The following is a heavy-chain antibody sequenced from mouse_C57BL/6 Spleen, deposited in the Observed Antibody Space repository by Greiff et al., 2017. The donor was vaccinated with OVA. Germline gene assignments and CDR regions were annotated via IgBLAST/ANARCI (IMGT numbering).Heavy chain of an antibody. V-gene: IGHV1-15*01. CDR3: TRFDDYDGAWFAY. Sequence: VQLVESGAELVRPGASVTLSCKASGYTFTDYEMHWVKQTPVHGLEWIGAIDPETGGTAYNQKFKGKAILTADKSSSTAYMELRSLTSEDSAVYYCTRFDDYDGAWFAYWGQGTLVTVSA. CDR1: GYTFTDYE. J-gene: IGHJ3*01. CDR2: IDPETGGT. D-gene: IGHD2-4*01.